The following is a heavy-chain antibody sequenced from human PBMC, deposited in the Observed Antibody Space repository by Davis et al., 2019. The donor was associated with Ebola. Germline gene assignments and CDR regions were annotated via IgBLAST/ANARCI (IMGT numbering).Heavy chain of an antibody. J-gene: IGHJ4*02. CDR3: AKGSLRYVGTAGY. V-gene: IGHV3-23*01. Sequence: GESLKISCAASGFTFSSYAMSWVRQAPGKGLEWVSAISGSGGSTYYADSVKGRFTISRDNSKNTLYLQINSLRAEDTAVYYCAKGSLRYVGTAGYWGQGTLVTVSS. CDR2: ISGSGGST. D-gene: IGHD3-9*01. CDR1: GFTFSSYA.